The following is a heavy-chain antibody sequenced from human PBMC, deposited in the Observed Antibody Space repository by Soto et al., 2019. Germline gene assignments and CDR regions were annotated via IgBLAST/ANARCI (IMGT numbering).Heavy chain of an antibody. Sequence: EVQLVESGGGLVQPGRSLRLSCAASGFTFDDYAMHWVRQAPGKGLEWVSGISWNSGSIGYADSVKGRFTISRDNAKNSLYLQMNSLRAEDTALYYCAKGYGSGGSCRNAFDIWGQGTMVTVSS. V-gene: IGHV3-9*01. D-gene: IGHD2-15*01. CDR1: GFTFDDYA. CDR3: AKGYGSGGSCRNAFDI. J-gene: IGHJ3*02. CDR2: ISWNSGSI.